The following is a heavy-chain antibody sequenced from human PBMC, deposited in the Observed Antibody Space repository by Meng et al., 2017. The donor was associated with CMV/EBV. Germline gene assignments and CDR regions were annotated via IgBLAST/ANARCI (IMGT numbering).Heavy chain of an antibody. Sequence: SETLSLTCTVSGGSISSGGYYWSWIRQHPGKGLEWIGYIYYSGSTYYNPSLKSRVTISVDTSKNQFSLKLSSVTPADTAVYYCARSITIFGVGARAWFDPWGQGTLVTVSS. D-gene: IGHD3-3*01. J-gene: IGHJ5*02. CDR1: GGSISSGGYY. V-gene: IGHV4-31*03. CDR2: IYYSGST. CDR3: ARSITIFGVGARAWFDP.